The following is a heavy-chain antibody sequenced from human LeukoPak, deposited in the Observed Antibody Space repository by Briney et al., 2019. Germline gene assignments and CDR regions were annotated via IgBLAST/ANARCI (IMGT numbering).Heavy chain of an antibody. J-gene: IGHJ3*02. CDR1: GFTFSSYS. V-gene: IGHV3-21*01. CDR3: ARVDYDILTGYYIYAFDI. D-gene: IGHD3-9*01. CDR2: TSSSSSYI. Sequence: GGSLRLSCAASGFTFSSYSMNWVRQAPGKGLEWVSSTSSSSSYIYYADSVKGRFTISRDNAKNSLYLQMNSLRAEDTAVYYCARVDYDILTGYYIYAFDIWGQGTMVTVSS.